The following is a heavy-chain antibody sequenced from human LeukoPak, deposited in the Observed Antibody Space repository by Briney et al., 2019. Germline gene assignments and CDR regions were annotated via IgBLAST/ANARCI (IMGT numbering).Heavy chain of an antibody. CDR1: GYTLTELS. Sequence: ASVKVSCKVSGYTLTELSMHWVRQAPGKGLEWMGGFDPEDGETIYAQKFQGRVTMTEDTSTDTAYMELSSLRSEDTAVYYCATDPIYSDYNQEFDYWGQGTLVTVSS. J-gene: IGHJ4*02. V-gene: IGHV1-24*01. CDR2: FDPEDGET. D-gene: IGHD4-11*01. CDR3: ATDPIYSDYNQEFDY.